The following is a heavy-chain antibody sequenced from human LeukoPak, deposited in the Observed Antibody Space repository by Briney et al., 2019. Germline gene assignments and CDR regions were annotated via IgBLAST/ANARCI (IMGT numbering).Heavy chain of an antibody. CDR2: ISGRSVFI. V-gene: IGHV3-21*01. Sequence: GGSLRLSCEASGFNFISYSMGWVRQAPGKGLEWVASISGRSVFISYSDSVKGRFTISRDNSKNTLYLQMNSLRAEDTAVYYCAKGMVAVLPHYYYYMDVWGKGTTVTVSS. J-gene: IGHJ6*03. D-gene: IGHD2-2*01. CDR1: GFNFISYS. CDR3: AKGMVAVLPHYYYYMDV.